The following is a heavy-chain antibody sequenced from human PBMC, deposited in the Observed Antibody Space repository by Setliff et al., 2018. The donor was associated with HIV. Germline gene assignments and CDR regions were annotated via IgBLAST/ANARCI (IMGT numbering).Heavy chain of an antibody. CDR2: IIPIFGKT. CDR3: ARDAKYNESHLGWFDF. Sequence: GASVKVSCKASGGTFSNYGFSWVRQAPGQGLEWMGGIIPIFGKTNYAQNFQGRVTITADKSTSTAYMELNTLRSEDTAIYYCARDAKYNESHLGWFDFWGQGTLVTVSS. CDR1: GGTFSNYG. V-gene: IGHV1-69*06. J-gene: IGHJ5*01. D-gene: IGHD1-20*01.